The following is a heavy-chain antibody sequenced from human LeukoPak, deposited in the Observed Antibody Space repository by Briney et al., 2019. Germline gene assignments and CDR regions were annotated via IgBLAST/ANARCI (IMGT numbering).Heavy chain of an antibody. V-gene: IGHV4-39*07. Sequence: RTSETLSLTCTVSGGSISSSRYYWGWIRQPPGKGLEWIGSIYYSGSTYNNSSLKSRVTISVDTSKNQVSLKLRSVTAADTAVYYCARERAPPTGTNWFDPWGQGTLVTVSS. CDR1: GGSISSSRYY. CDR2: IYYSGST. CDR3: ARERAPPTGTNWFDP. D-gene: IGHD1-1*01. J-gene: IGHJ5*02.